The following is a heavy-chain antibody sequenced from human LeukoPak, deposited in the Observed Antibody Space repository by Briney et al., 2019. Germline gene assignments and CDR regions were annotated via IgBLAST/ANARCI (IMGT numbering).Heavy chain of an antibody. V-gene: IGHV4-39*01. CDR2: VYYNGRT. Sequence: PSETLSLTYTVSGDSVNSFYYWGWIRQPPGKGLEWIASVYYNGRTYTNPSLTSRVSISVDTSKNHFSLKLDPVTAADTAVYYCARQGSSGWSHFDHWGQGTLVTVSS. CDR1: GDSVNSFYY. CDR3: ARQGSSGWSHFDH. D-gene: IGHD6-19*01. J-gene: IGHJ4*02.